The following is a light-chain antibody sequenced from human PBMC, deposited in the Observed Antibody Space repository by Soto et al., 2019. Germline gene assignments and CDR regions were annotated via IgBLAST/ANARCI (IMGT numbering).Light chain of an antibody. Sequence: QSALTQPASLSGSPGQSITISCTGTISDFVVYNYVSWYQQHPGKAPKLMIYGVSNRPSGVSNRFSGSKSGNTASLTISGLQADDEADYYCSSHTISSALQVFGTGTKLTVL. J-gene: IGLJ1*01. CDR3: SSHTISSALQV. CDR1: ISDFVVYNY. CDR2: GVS. V-gene: IGLV2-14*01.